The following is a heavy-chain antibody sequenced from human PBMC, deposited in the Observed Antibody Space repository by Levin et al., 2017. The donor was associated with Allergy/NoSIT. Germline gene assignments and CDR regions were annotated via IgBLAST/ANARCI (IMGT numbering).Heavy chain of an antibody. CDR2: ISYDGSNK. J-gene: IGHJ4*02. D-gene: IGHD6-19*01. V-gene: IGHV3-30-3*01. CDR3: ASPVAGLTHYFDY. Sequence: QPGGSLRLSCAASGFTFSSYAMHWVRQAPGKGLEWVAVISYDGSNKYYADSVKGRFTISRDNSKNTLYLQMNSLRAEDTAVYYCASPVAGLTHYFDYWGQGTLVTVSS. CDR1: GFTFSSYA.